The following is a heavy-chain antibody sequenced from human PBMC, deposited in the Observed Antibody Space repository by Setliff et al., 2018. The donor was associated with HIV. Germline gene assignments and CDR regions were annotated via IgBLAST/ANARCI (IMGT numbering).Heavy chain of an antibody. CDR1: GFSVTDNY. CDR2: MYKGGET. J-gene: IGHJ4*02. Sequence: GGSLRLSCEASGFSVTDNYMGWVRQAPGKGLEWVALMYKGGETYYADFVKGRFTIARDNSKNTVSLQMTNLGTGGTAVYYCAKGGYGGSYYVAGYWGQGTLVTVSS. V-gene: IGHV3-66*02. CDR3: AKGGYGGSYYVAGY. D-gene: IGHD1-26*01.